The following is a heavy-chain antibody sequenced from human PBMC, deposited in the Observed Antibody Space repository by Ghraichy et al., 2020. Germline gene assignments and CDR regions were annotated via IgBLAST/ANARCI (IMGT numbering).Heavy chain of an antibody. V-gene: IGHV3-7*01. D-gene: IGHD3-22*01. CDR2: IKQDGSEK. Sequence: GGSLRLSCAASGFTFSSYWMSWVRQAPGKGLEWVANIKQDGSEKYYVDSVKGRFTISRDNAKNSLYLQMNSLRAEDTAVYYCARDPIRAVIGQSDYWGQGTLVTVSS. CDR3: ARDPIRAVIGQSDY. CDR1: GFTFSSYW. J-gene: IGHJ4*02.